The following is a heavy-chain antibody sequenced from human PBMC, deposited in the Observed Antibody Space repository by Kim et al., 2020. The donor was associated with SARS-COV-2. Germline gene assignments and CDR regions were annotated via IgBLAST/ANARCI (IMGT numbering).Heavy chain of an antibody. Sequence: VKGRFTISRDNAKNSLYLQMNSLRAEDTAVYYCARGYSSSWPPAEYGMDVWGQGTTVTVSS. V-gene: IGHV3-21*01. J-gene: IGHJ6*02. D-gene: IGHD6-13*01. CDR3: ARGYSSSWPPAEYGMDV.